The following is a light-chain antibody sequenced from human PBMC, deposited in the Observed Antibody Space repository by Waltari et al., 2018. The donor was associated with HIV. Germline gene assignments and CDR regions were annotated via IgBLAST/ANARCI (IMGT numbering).Light chain of an antibody. CDR1: SSDVGNYNL. CDR2: EVS. V-gene: IGLV2-23*02. CDR3: CSYAGSVV. J-gene: IGLJ2*01. Sequence: QSALTQPASVSGSPGQSITISCTGTSSDVGNYNLVSCYQQHPGKAPKLMIYEVSKRPSGVSNRFSGSKSGNPASLTISGLQAEDEADYYCCSYAGSVVFGGGTKLTVL.